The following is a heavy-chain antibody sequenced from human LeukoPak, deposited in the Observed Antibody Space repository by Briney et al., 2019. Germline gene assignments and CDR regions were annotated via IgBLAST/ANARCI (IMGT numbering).Heavy chain of an antibody. CDR2: ISGSGGST. J-gene: IGHJ4*02. CDR1: GFTFSSYA. Sequence: GGSLRLSCAASGFTFSSYAMSWVRQAPGKGLEWVSAISGSGGSTYYADSAKGRFTISRDNSKNTLYLQMNSLRAEDTAVYYCAKTHIYCSGGSCYSKTKYYFDYWGQGTLVTVSS. V-gene: IGHV3-23*01. CDR3: AKTHIYCSGGSCYSKTKYYFDY. D-gene: IGHD2-15*01.